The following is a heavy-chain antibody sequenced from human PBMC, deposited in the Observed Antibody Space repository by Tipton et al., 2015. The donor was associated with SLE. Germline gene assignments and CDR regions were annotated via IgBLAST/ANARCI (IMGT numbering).Heavy chain of an antibody. CDR3: ARDGFIAAAGPYYFDY. J-gene: IGHJ4*02. CDR1: GFTFSGYG. V-gene: IGHV3-33*01. Sequence: SLRLSCAASGFTFSGYGMHWVRQAPGKGLEWVAVIWYDGSKKYYTDSVKGRFTISRDNSKNTLYLQMNSLRAEDTAVYYCARDGFIAAAGPYYFDYWGLGTLVTVSS. D-gene: IGHD6-13*01. CDR2: IWYDGSKK.